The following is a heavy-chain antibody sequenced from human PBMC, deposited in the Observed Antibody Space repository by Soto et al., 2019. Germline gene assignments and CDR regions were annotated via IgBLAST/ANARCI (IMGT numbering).Heavy chain of an antibody. V-gene: IGHV4-61*01. D-gene: IGHD1-1*01. J-gene: IGHJ4*02. CDR3: AREFSNSPDAFDY. Sequence: SETLSLTCTVSGGSVNSDFYYWSWIRQPPGRGLEWIGYIFYTGRTNYNPSLESRVTISLDTSKNQFSLKLSSVTAADTAVFYCAREFSNSPDAFDYWGQGALVTVSS. CDR2: IFYTGRT. CDR1: GGSVNSDFYY.